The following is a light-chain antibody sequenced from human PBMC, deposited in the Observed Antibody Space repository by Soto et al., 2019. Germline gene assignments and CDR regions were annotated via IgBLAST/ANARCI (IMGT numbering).Light chain of an antibody. V-gene: IGKV3-11*01. J-gene: IGKJ1*01. CDR1: QSVSRN. Sequence: MTQSPAALSLSPGETATLSCRASQSVSRNLAWYQQKPGQAPRLLVYDASNRATGIPTRLSGSGSGTDFTLTISSIEPEDFAVYYCQQRSNWPTFGQGTKVDIK. CDR2: DAS. CDR3: QQRSNWPT.